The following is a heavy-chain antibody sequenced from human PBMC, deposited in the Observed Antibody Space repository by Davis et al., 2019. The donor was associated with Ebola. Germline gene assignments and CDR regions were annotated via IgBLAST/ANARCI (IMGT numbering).Heavy chain of an antibody. D-gene: IGHD3-10*01. J-gene: IGHJ4*02. V-gene: IGHV1-2*02. CDR3: ARQEGTGSNAYYKVPAVH. CDR2: ISPKSGDT. CDR1: GYTFTGYY. Sequence: ASVKVSCKALGYTFTGYYMHWVRQAPGQGLEWMGWISPKSGDTSFAQRFQGRVTMTRDTSISTIYMQLSRLTSDDTAVYYCARQEGTGSNAYYKVPAVHWGQGTQVTVSS.